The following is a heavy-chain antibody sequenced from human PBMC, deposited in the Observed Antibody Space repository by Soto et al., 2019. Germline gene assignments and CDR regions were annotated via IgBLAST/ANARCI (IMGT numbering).Heavy chain of an antibody. D-gene: IGHD7-27*01. Sequence: SETMSHTYAFSDGSISNGVYSWSWIRQPPGKGLEWIGYIYHSGSTYYNPSLKSRVTISVDRSKNQFSLKLSSVTAADTAVYYCARVPGPWGQGTLVTVSS. CDR3: ARVPGP. CDR2: IYHSGST. J-gene: IGHJ4*02. V-gene: IGHV4-30-2*01. CDR1: DGSISNGVYS.